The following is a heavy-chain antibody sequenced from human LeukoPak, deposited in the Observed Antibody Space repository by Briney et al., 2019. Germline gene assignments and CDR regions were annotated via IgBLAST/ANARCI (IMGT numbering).Heavy chain of an antibody. CDR2: IYYRGSA. V-gene: IGHV4-59*01. J-gene: IGHJ3*02. Sequence: SETLSLTCTVSGGSISSYYWSWIRQPPGKGLEWIGYIYYRGSANYNPSLKSRVTISVDTSKNQFSLKLSSVTAADTAVYYCARLYYYDSLGDAFDIWGQGTMVTVSS. D-gene: IGHD3-22*01. CDR1: GGSISSYY. CDR3: ARLYYYDSLGDAFDI.